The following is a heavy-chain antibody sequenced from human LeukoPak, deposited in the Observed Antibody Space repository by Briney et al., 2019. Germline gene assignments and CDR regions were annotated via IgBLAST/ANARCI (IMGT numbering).Heavy chain of an antibody. CDR1: GYTFTGFY. CDR2: INPNTGGT. J-gene: IGHJ4*02. V-gene: IGHV1-2*02. Sequence: ASVKVSCKASGYTFTGFYMHWVRQAPGQGFEWMGWINPNTGGTNYAQKFRGRVTVTRDTSITTAYMELSGLTSDDTAVYYCASYPRYSSSPPFDYWGQGTLVTVSS. CDR3: ASYPRYSSSPPFDY. D-gene: IGHD6-6*01.